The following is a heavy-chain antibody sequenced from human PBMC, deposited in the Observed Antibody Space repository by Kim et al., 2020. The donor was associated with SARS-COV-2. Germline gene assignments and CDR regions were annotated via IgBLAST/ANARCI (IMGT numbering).Heavy chain of an antibody. CDR3: AREGRIQDAFDI. CDR2: ISSSGSTI. D-gene: IGHD5-18*01. Sequence: GGSLRLSCEASGFTFSDDYMSWIRQAPGKGLEWVSYISSSGSTIYYADSVKGRFTISRDNAKNSLYLQMNSLRAEDTAVYYCAREGRIQDAFDIWGQGTMVTVSS. CDR1: GFTFSDDY. V-gene: IGHV3-11*04. J-gene: IGHJ3*02.